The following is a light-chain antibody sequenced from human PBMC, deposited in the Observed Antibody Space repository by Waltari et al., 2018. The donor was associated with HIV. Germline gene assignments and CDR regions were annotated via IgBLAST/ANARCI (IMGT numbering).Light chain of an antibody. Sequence: QSVLTQPPSVSGAPGQRVTISCTGSSSHIGAQYAVHWYQQIPGTAPKVLIYGNRDRPSGVPDRFSGSKSGTSASLVITGLQAEDEANYYCQSYDSSLSAWVFGGGTKLTVL. CDR2: GNR. J-gene: IGLJ3*02. CDR3: QSYDSSLSAWV. V-gene: IGLV1-40*01. CDR1: SSHIGAQYA.